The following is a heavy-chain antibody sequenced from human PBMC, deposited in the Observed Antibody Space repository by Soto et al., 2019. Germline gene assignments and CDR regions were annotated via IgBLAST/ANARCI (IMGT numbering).Heavy chain of an antibody. V-gene: IGHV3-23*01. D-gene: IGHD1-7*01. CDR3: AKGKVLTGTVRLGFDP. J-gene: IGHJ5*02. CDR1: GFTFSSYA. Sequence: EVQLLESGGGLVQPGGSLRLSCAASGFTFSSYAMSWVRQAPGKGLEWVSAISGSGGSTYYADSVKGRFTISRDNSKNTLYLQMNSLRAEDTAVYYCAKGKVLTGTVRLGFDPWGQGTLVTVSS. CDR2: ISGSGGST.